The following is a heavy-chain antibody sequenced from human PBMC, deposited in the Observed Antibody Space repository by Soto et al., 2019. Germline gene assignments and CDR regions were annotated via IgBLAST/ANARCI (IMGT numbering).Heavy chain of an antibody. CDR2: LSPSGGAT. D-gene: IGHD1-7*01. CDR3: SKGEMSTIRNSFDP. J-gene: IGHJ5*02. V-gene: IGHV3-23*01. Sequence: GGSLRLSCTASGFNTRFYSMSWVRQTPGKGLEWVAALSPSGGATYYADSVRGRFTISRDASKDTLFLQMSNLRAEDTALYYCSKGEMSTIRNSFDPWGQGTLVTVS. CDR1: GFNTRFYS.